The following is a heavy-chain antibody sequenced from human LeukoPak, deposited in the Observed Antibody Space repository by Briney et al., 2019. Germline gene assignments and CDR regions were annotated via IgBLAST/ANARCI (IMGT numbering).Heavy chain of an antibody. J-gene: IGHJ4*02. D-gene: IGHD3-22*01. V-gene: IGHV6-1*01. Sequence: SQTLSLTCDISGDSVSSNSAGWNWIRQSPSRGLEWLGRTYYRSKWYNDYAVSVKSRITINPDTSKNQFSLQLSSVTAADTAVYYCARGEYYYYRSAYYGFDYWGQGTLVTVSS. CDR1: GDSVSSNSAG. CDR3: ARGEYYYYRSAYYGFDY. CDR2: TYYRSKWYN.